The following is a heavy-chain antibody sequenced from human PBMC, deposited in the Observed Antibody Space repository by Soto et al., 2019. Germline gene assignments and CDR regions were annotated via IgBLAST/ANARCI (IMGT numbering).Heavy chain of an antibody. D-gene: IGHD2-8*01. CDR3: ARDPGYGRGVSFDP. CDR1: AFTVSDNY. Sequence: PGGSLRLSCAASAFTVSDNYMSWVRQAPGKGLEWVSVIYSDGRTYYADSVKGRFTISRDKSKNTLYLQMNNLRVEDTAIYYCARDPGYGRGVSFDPWGQGTLVTVSS. J-gene: IGHJ5*02. CDR2: IYSDGRT. V-gene: IGHV3-66*01.